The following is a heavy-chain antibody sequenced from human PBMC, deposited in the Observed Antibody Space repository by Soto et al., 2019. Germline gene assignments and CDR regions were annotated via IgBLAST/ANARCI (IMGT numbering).Heavy chain of an antibody. V-gene: IGHV3-48*04. CDR3: ARGTHYYDSIGYSHFFDY. CDR1: GFTFTRYS. CDR2: ISSSGNTI. Sequence: PGGSLRLSCAASGFTFTRYSMNWVRQAPGKGLEWVSYISSSGNTIYYADSMKGRFTISRDNAEKSLYLQMNSLRGEDTAVYYCARGTHYYDSIGYSHFFDYWGQGTLVTVSS. D-gene: IGHD3-22*01. J-gene: IGHJ4*02.